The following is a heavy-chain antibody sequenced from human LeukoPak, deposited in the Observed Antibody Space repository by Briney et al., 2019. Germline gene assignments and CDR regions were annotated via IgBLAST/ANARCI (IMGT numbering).Heavy chain of an antibody. CDR3: AKDAYWFDP. V-gene: IGHV3-30*02. CDR1: GFTFSSYV. J-gene: IGHJ5*02. Sequence: PGGSLRLSCAASGFTFSSYVMHWVRQAPGKGLEWVAFIRYDGTNKYYADSVKGRFTISRDNSKSTVYLQMNSLRTEDTAVYYCAKDAYWFDPWGHGTLVTVSS. CDR2: IRYDGTNK.